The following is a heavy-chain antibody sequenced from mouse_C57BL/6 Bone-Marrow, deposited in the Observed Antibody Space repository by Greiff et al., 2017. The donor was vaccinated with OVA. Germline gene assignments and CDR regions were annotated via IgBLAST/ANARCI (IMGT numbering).Heavy chain of an antibody. J-gene: IGHJ4*01. D-gene: IGHD2-4*01. V-gene: IGHV1-26*01. CDR1: GYTFTDYY. CDR2: INPNNGGT. CDR3: ARDYDYDEAYYAMDY. Sequence: EVQLQQSGPELVQPGASVKISCKASGYTFTDYYMNWVKQSPGKSLEWIGDINPNNGGTSYNQKFKGKATLTVDKSSSTAYMELRSLTSEDSAVYYCARDYDYDEAYYAMDYWGQGTSVTVSS.